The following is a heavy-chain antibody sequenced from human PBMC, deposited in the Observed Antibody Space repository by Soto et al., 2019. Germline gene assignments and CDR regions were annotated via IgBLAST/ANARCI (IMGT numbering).Heavy chain of an antibody. V-gene: IGHV3-23*01. Sequence: EVQLLESGGGLVQPGGSLRLSCAASGFTFSSYAMSWVRQAPGKGMEWVSAISGSGGSTYYANSVKGRFTISRDNSKNALYLQMNSLRAEDTAVYYCAKDLSRYCIRPSCYESGYFDLWGRGTMVTVSS. J-gene: IGHJ2*01. D-gene: IGHD2-2*01. CDR2: ISGSGGST. CDR3: AKDLSRYCIRPSCYESGYFDL. CDR1: GFTFSSYA.